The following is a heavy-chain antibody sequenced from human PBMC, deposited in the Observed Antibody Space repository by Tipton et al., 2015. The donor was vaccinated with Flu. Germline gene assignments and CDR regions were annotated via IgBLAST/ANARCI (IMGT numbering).Heavy chain of an antibody. CDR3: AGGSGWLITD. CDR2: IKQDASEK. CDR1: GFRFNTFW. Sequence: SGFRFNTFWMNWVRQAPGKGLEWVAIIKQDASEKLYVDSVEGRFTISRDNAKNSLSLQMDSLRGDDTAVYYCAGGSGWLITDWGQGTLVTVSS. V-gene: IGHV3-7*01. D-gene: IGHD6-19*01. J-gene: IGHJ4*02.